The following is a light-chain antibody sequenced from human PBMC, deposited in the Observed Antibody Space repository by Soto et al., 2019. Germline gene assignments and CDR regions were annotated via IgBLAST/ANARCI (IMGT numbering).Light chain of an antibody. J-gene: IGKJ4*01. CDR2: GAS. V-gene: IGKV3-15*01. CDR3: QQFHRWPVT. Sequence: EIVMTQSPATLSVSPGERATLSCRASQSVSRDLAWYQQKPGQAPRLLIYGASTRAAGIPARFSGSGSGTEFTLTISSLQSEDFAVYYCQQFHRWPVTFGGGAKVEI. CDR1: QSVSRD.